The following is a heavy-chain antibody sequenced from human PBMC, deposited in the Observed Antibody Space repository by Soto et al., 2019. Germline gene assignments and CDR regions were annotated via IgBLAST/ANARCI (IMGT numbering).Heavy chain of an antibody. CDR2: IGGGGDST. D-gene: IGHD2-2*01. V-gene: IGHV3-23*01. J-gene: IGHJ5*02. CDR1: GFTLRNYA. Sequence: DVQLLESGGGLVQPGGSLRLSCAASGFTLRNYAMAWVRQAPGKGLEWVSTIGGGGDSTYYADSVKGRFTISRDNSKNTLYLQMNSLRAEDTAVYYCAKDWMDPRTDCSSTSCLGWFDPWGQGTLVTVSA. CDR3: AKDWMDPRTDCSSTSCLGWFDP.